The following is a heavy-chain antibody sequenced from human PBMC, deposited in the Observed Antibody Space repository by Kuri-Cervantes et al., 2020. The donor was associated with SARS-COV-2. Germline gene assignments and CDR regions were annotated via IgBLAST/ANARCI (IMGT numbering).Heavy chain of an antibody. D-gene: IGHD2-15*01. CDR3: AKGARGDMDAFDI. Sequence: SETLSLTCNVSGGSIRSYFWGWIRQAPGKGLEWIGCMYFNGRTNYNPSLKRRVSMSVDTSKSQFSLNLASMSAADTAVYYCAKGARGDMDAFDIWGLGTMVTVSS. CDR2: MYFNGRT. V-gene: IGHV4-59*01. J-gene: IGHJ3*02. CDR1: GGSIRSYF.